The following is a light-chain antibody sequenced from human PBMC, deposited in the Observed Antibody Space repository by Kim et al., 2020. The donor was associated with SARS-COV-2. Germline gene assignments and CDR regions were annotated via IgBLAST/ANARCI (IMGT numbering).Light chain of an antibody. Sequence: LMTQSPVSLPVSPGEPASISCRFSQSLLHSEGYKNVDWYLQKPGQSPQLLMYEVSNRASGVPDRFTGGRSGTNFTLKISRVEAEDVGIYYCMQVIQTPWTFGQGTKVDIK. J-gene: IGKJ1*01. CDR3: MQVIQTPWT. CDR1: QSLLHSEGYKN. CDR2: EVS. V-gene: IGKV2-28*01.